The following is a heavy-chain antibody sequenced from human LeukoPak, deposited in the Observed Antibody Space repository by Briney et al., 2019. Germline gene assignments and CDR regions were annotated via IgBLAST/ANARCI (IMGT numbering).Heavy chain of an antibody. CDR3: ASSLGYYGSGSYGWFDP. V-gene: IGHV1-69*13. D-gene: IGHD3-10*01. CDR2: IIPIFGTA. J-gene: IGHJ5*02. CDR1: GGTFSSYA. Sequence: ASVKVSCKASGGTFSSYAISWVRQAPGQGLEWMGGIIPIFGTANYAQKFQGRVTITADESTSTAYMELSSLRSEDTAVYYCASSLGYYGSGSYGWFDPWGQGTLVTVSS.